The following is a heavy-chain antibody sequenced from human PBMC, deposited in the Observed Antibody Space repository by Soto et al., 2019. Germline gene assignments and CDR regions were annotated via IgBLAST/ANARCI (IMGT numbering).Heavy chain of an antibody. Sequence: EVQLVESGGGLVQPGGSLRLSCAVSGSIFSDYWMTWVRQAPGKGLEWVATISPEGSEKYYVDSLKGRFTISRDNAKNSLYLKMISLRAEDTALYYCARARIDYWGRGTLITVSS. V-gene: IGHV3-7*03. J-gene: IGHJ4*02. CDR2: ISPEGSEK. CDR1: GSIFSDYW. CDR3: ARARIDY.